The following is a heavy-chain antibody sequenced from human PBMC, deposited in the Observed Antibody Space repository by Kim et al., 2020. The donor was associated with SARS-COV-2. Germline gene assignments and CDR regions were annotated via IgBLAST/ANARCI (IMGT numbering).Heavy chain of an antibody. Sequence: GESLKISCKGSGYSFTSYWISWVRQMPGKGLEWMGRIDPSDSYSNYSPSFQGHVTISADKSISTAYLQWSSLKASDTAMYYCASLKLVGATTRHAFDMWGQGTMVTVSS. D-gene: IGHD1-26*01. CDR1: GYSFTSYW. J-gene: IGHJ3*02. CDR2: IDPSDSYS. CDR3: ASLKLVGATTRHAFDM. V-gene: IGHV5-10-1*01.